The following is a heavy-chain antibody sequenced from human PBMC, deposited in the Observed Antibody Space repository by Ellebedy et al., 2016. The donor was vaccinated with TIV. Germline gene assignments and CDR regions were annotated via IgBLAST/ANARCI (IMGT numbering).Heavy chain of an antibody. V-gene: IGHV1-69*10. CDR2: ITPILGIP. J-gene: IGHJ4*02. Sequence: ASVKVSCKASGGTFTSYAISWVRQAPGQGLEWMGGITPILGIPNYAQKFQGRVTITADKSMSTAYMELSSLRSEDTAVYYCARIAPTAVTFDLYYFDYWGQGTPITVSS. CDR3: ARIAPTAVTFDLYYFDY. CDR1: GGTFTSYA. D-gene: IGHD4-23*01.